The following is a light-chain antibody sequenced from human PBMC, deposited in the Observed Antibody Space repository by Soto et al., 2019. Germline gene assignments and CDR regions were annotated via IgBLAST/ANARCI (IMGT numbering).Light chain of an antibody. CDR3: QQRSNWPT. J-gene: IGKJ5*01. V-gene: IGKV3-11*01. CDR2: DAS. CDR1: QSVSNN. Sequence: ETVMTQSPATLSMSPGERATLSCRASQSVSNNLAWYQQKPGQAPRLLIYDASNRATGIPARFSGSGSGTDFTLTISSLEPEDFAVYYCQQRSNWPTFGQGTRLEIK.